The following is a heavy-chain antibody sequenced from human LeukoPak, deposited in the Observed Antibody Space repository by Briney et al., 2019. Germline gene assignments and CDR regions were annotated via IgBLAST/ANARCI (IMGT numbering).Heavy chain of an antibody. CDR2: IYYSGST. J-gene: IGHJ4*02. CDR1: GGSISSYY. V-gene: IGHV4-59*01. D-gene: IGHD3-16*02. Sequence: SETLSLTCTVSGGSISSYYWSWIRQPPGKGLEWIGYIYYSGSTNYNPSLKSRVTISVDTSKNQFSLRLSSVTAADTAVYYCARDDDDYVWGSYRYWGQGTLVTVSS. CDR3: ARDDDDYVWGSYRY.